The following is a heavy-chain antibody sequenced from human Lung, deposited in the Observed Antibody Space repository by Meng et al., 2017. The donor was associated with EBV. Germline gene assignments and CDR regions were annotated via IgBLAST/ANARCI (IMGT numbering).Heavy chain of an antibody. CDR1: GGTFNSDA. D-gene: IGHD3-10*01. CDR2: LIPMSGAP. J-gene: IGHJ4*02. V-gene: IGHV1-69*01. Sequence: QGQVGQSGAEVKKPGSSVKVSCWTLGGTFNSDAVSWVRQAPGQGLEWMGGLIPMSGAPHYAQKFQGRVTITADESTSTHYMDLSNLRSDDTAMYYCASESGRGFTPDYWGQGTLVTVSS. CDR3: ASESGRGFTPDY.